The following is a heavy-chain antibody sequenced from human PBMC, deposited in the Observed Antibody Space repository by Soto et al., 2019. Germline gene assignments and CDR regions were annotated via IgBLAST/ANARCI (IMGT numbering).Heavy chain of an antibody. CDR1: GGSISSYY. D-gene: IGHD6-13*01. CDR3: ASGLAAAGTGWFDP. CDR2: IYYSGST. J-gene: IGHJ5*02. V-gene: IGHV4-59*01. Sequence: PSETLSLTCTVSGGSISSYYWSWIRQPPGKGLEWIGYIYYSGSTNYNPSLKSRVTISVDTSKNQFSLKLSSVTAADTAVYYCASGLAAAGTGWFDPWGQGTLVTVSS.